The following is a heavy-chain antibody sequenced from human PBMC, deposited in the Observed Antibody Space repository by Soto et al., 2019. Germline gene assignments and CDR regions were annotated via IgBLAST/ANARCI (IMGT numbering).Heavy chain of an antibody. D-gene: IGHD3-10*01. CDR2: ISAYNGNT. CDR3: ARDHGPGLPDYYYYYGMDV. J-gene: IGHJ6*02. Sequence: VASVKVSCKASGYTFTSYGISWVRQAPGQGLEWMGWISAYNGNTNYAQKLQGRVTMTTDTSTSTAYMELRSLRSDDTAVYYCARDHGPGLPDYYYYYGMDVWGQGTTVTVSS. V-gene: IGHV1-18*04. CDR1: GYTFTSYG.